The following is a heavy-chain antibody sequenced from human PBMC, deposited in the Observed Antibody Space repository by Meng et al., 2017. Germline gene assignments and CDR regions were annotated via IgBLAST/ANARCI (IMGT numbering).Heavy chain of an antibody. CDR3: ARVIVPLSSNWELGS. CDR1: GDTFSNYA. CDR2: IIPIFGTA. V-gene: IGHV1-69*05. D-gene: IGHD1-26*01. Sequence: SVKVSCKASGDTFSNYAISWVRQGPGQGLEWMGGIIPIFGTANSAQKFQGRVTLNTDASTNTAYMELSSLRSEDTAVYYCARVIVPLSSNWELGSWGQGTLVTVSS. J-gene: IGHJ5*02.